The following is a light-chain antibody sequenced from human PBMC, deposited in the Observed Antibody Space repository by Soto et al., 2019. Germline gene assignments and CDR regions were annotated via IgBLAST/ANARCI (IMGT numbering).Light chain of an antibody. CDR1: SSDVGIYNY. V-gene: IGLV2-14*01. CDR2: DVS. Sequence: QSVLTQPASVSGSPGQSITISCTGTSSDVGIYNYVSWYQQHPGKAPKLMIHDVSNRPSGVSNRFSGSKSGNTASLTISGLQAEDEADYYCSSYTSSSSYVFGSGTKVTVL. CDR3: SSYTSSSSYV. J-gene: IGLJ1*01.